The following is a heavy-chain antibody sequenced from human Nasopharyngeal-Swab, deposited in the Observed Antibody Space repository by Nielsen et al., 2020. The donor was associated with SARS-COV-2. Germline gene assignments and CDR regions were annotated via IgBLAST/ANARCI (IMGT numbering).Heavy chain of an antibody. D-gene: IGHD6-6*01. Sequence: WIRQPPGKGLEWVSSISSSSSYIYYADSVKGRFTISRDNAKNSLYLQMNSLRAEDTAVYYCARALDPRRYNWFDPWGQGTLVTVSS. CDR2: ISSSSSYI. J-gene: IGHJ5*02. V-gene: IGHV3-21*01. CDR3: ARALDPRRYNWFDP.